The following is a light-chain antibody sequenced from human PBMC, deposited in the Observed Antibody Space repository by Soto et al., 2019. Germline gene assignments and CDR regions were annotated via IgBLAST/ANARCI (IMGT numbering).Light chain of an antibody. J-gene: IGKJ4*01. CDR3: QQVNSFPLT. Sequence: IQMDQSPSSPSASVGDRVPIPWRASTGIRTDLSWYQQKPGKVPKVLIYAATSLHSGVPSRFAGSGSGTDFTLTISSLQPEDFATYFCQQVNSFPLTFSGGTKVDIK. CDR1: TGIRTD. V-gene: IGKV1-6*01. CDR2: AAT.